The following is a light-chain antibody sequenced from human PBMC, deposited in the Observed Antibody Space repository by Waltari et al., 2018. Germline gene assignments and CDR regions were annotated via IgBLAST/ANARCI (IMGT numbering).Light chain of an antibody. CDR1: QDISNY. V-gene: IGKV1-33*01. CDR3: QQYDNLPIT. J-gene: IGKJ5*01. CDR2: DAS. Sequence: DSQRTQSPSSLSASVGARVTITCQASQDISNYLNWYQQKPGKAPKLLIYDASNLETGVPSRFSGSGSGTDFTFTISSLQPEDIATYYCQQYDNLPITFGQGTRLEIK.